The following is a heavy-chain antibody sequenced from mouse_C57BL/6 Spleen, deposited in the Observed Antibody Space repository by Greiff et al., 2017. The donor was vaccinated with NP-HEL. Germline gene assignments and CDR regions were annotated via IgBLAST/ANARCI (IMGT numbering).Heavy chain of an antibody. CDR1: GYTFTSYW. V-gene: IGHV1-69*01. Sequence: QVQLQQPGAELVMPGASVKLSCKASGYTFTSYWMHWVKQRPGQGLEWIGEIDPSDSYTNYNQKFKGKSTLTVDKSSSTAYMQLSSLTSEDSAVYYCARDGTTVVGYFDVWGTGTTVTVSS. CDR2: IDPSDSYT. CDR3: ARDGTTVVGYFDV. D-gene: IGHD1-1*01. J-gene: IGHJ1*03.